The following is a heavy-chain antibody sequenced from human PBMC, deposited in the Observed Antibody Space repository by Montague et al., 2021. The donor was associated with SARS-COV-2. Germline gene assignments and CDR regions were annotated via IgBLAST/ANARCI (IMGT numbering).Heavy chain of an antibody. CDR2: IFHSGIT. V-gene: IGHV4-59*13. J-gene: IGHJ5*02. CDR1: GGSTSCYH. D-gene: IGHD1-20*01. CDR3: ARTEYNWNDWFEP. Sequence: SETLSLTCSATGGSTSCYHWSCSRQSPGKAPARIGHIFHSGITPYTPSLKSRVTISVDMSKYQFSLQLNSVTAADSAVYYCARTEYNWNDWFEPWGQGTLVTVSS.